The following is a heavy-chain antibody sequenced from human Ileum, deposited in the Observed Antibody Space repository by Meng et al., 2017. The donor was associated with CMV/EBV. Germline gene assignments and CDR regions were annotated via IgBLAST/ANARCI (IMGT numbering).Heavy chain of an antibody. CDR1: GGSIRSYY. CDR3: ARGDERWSGYFMG. D-gene: IGHD3-3*01. Sequence: GSLRLSCTVSGGSIRSYYWHWIRQSPGKGLEWIAYMYHSGRTKYNSSLKSRVNISLDMSTNQFSLRLSSVTAADTAVYYCARGDERWSGYFMGWGQGTLVTVPQ. V-gene: IGHV4-59*01. J-gene: IGHJ4*02. CDR2: MYHSGRT.